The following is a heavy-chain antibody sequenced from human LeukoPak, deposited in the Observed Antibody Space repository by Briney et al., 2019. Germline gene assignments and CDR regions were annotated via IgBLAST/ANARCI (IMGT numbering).Heavy chain of an antibody. CDR2: IYYSGST. V-gene: IGHV4-59*08. Sequence: PSETLSLTCTVSGGSISSYYWSWIRQPPGKGLEWIGYIYYSGSTNYNPSLKSRVTISVDTSKNQFSLKLSSVTAADTAVYYCARRGGYDFFGLDSWGQGTLVTVSS. CDR1: GGSISSYY. J-gene: IGHJ5*01. D-gene: IGHD3-3*01. CDR3: ARRGGYDFFGLDS.